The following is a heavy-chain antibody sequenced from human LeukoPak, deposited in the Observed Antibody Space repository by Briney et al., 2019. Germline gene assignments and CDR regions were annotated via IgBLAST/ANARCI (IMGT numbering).Heavy chain of an antibody. J-gene: IGHJ6*02. CDR3: ARTIAQYSNSWLYYYYGLDV. CDR1: GFTFGGYA. V-gene: IGHV3-23*01. Sequence: AGGSLRLSCTASGFTFGGYAMSWVRQAPGKGLEWVSSISGGSEDSYYADSVKGRFTISRDNPQSTLYLQMNSLRADDTAVYYCARTIAQYSNSWLYYYYGLDVWGQGTTVTVSS. D-gene: IGHD6-13*01. CDR2: ISGGSEDS.